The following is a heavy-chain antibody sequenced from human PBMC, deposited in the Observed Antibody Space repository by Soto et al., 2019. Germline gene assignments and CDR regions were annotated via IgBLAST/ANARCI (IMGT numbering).Heavy chain of an antibody. Sequence: QVQLVQSGAEVKKPGSSVKVSCKASGGTFSSYTISWVRQAPGQGLEWMGRIIPILGIANYAQKFKGRVTITADKSTSTAYMELSSLRSEDTAVYYCARDVDTAMVNPSDWFDPWGQGTLVTVSS. D-gene: IGHD5-18*01. CDR1: GGTFSSYT. V-gene: IGHV1-69*02. J-gene: IGHJ5*02. CDR2: IIPILGIA. CDR3: ARDVDTAMVNPSDWFDP.